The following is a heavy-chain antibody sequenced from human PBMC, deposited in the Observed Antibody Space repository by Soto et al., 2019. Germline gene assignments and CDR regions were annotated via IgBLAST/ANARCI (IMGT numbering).Heavy chain of an antibody. J-gene: IGHJ4*02. V-gene: IGHV5-10-1*01. CDR2: IDPTDSYT. CDR3: ATPLRSGHGDYGS. CDR1: GYTFTHYW. Sequence: RGESLKISCKGSGYTFTHYWINGLRQKPGKGLEWMGKIDPTDSYTIYSPSFRGHVTISADKSITTAYLHWSRLKASDTAISFCATPLRSGHGDYGSWGQGTLVRVSS. D-gene: IGHD2-21*02.